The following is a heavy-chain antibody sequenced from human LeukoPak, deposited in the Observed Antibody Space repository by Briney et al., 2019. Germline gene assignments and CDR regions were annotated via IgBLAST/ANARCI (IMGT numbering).Heavy chain of an antibody. D-gene: IGHD3-10*01. CDR2: ISGSGGST. Sequence: GGSLRLSLAASGFTFSSYAMSWVRQAPGKGLKWVSAISGSGGSTYYADSVKGRFTISRDNSKNTLYLQMNSLRAEDTAVYYCAKDLNPFGELSKQLIYWGQGTLVTVSS. CDR3: AKDLNPFGELSKQLIY. CDR1: GFTFSSYA. J-gene: IGHJ4*02. V-gene: IGHV3-23*01.